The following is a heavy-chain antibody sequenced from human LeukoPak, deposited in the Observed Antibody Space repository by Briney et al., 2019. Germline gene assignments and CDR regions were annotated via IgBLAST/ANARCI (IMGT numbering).Heavy chain of an antibody. V-gene: IGHV4-39*07. CDR1: GGSIGSSTYY. Sequence: SETLSLTCIVSGGSIGSSTYYWGWIRQPPGKGLEWIGSIFYSGSNYYNPSLKSRVTISVDKSKNQFSLKLSSVTAADTAVYYCARDPVVGYDILTGLDYWGQGTLVTVSS. CDR3: ARDPVVGYDILTGLDY. J-gene: IGHJ4*02. CDR2: IFYSGSN. D-gene: IGHD3-9*01.